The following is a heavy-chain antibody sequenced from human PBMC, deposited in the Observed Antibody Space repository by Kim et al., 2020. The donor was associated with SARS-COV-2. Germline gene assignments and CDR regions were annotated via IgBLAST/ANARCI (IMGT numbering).Heavy chain of an antibody. J-gene: IGHJ5*02. V-gene: IGHV1-8*01. CDR2: MNPNSGNT. D-gene: IGHD3-16*01. Sequence: ASVKVSCKASGYTFTSYDINWVRQATGQGLEWMGWMNPNSGNTGYAQKFQDRVTMTRNTSISTAYMELSSLRSEDTAVYYCARGTCSTYDYVWGSYPWGQGTLVTVYS. CDR1: GYTFTSYD. CDR3: ARGTCSTYDYVWGSYP.